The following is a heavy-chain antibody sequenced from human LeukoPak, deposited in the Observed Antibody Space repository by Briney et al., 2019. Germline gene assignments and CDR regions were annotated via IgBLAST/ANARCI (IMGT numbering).Heavy chain of an antibody. V-gene: IGHV3-23*01. CDR3: AKDRRSLTYSNYYFDY. CDR1: GFTFGTYA. Sequence: QTGGSLRLSCAASGFTFGTYAVNWVRQAPGKGLEWVSAITGSGGATYYADSVKGRFTISRDNSKNTLYLQMSSLRAEDTAVYYCAKDRRSLTYSNYYFDYWGQGTLVTVSS. CDR2: ITGSGGAT. J-gene: IGHJ4*02. D-gene: IGHD4-11*01.